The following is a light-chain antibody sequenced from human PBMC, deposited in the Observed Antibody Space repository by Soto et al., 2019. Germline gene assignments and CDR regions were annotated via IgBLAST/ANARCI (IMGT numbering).Light chain of an antibody. V-gene: IGLV2-8*01. J-gene: IGLJ1*01. CDR2: EVN. CDR3: SSYAGSSNV. Sequence: QSARTHPPSASGSPGQSFSISCTGTSSDVGGYNYVSWYQQHPGKAPKLMIYEVNKPPSGVPDRFSGSKSGNPASLTVSGLQAEDEADYYCSSYAGSSNVFGTGTKLTVL. CDR1: SSDVGGYNY.